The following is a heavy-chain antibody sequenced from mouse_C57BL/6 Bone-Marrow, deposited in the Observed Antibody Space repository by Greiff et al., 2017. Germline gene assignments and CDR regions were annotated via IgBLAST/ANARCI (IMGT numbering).Heavy chain of an antibody. V-gene: IGHV5-12*01. Sequence: EVHLVESGGGLVQPGGSLKLSCAASGFTFGDYYMYWVRQTPEKRLEWVAYISNGGGSTYYPDTVKGRFTISRDNAKNTLYLQMSRLKSEDTAMYYCARQGFAYWGQGTLVTVSA. CDR3: ARQGFAY. CDR1: GFTFGDYY. CDR2: ISNGGGST. J-gene: IGHJ3*01.